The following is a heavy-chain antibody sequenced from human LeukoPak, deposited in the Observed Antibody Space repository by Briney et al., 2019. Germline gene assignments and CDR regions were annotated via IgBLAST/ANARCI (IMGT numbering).Heavy chain of an antibody. CDR1: GYSFASYW. D-gene: IGHD6-6*01. J-gene: IGHJ5*02. CDR2: IYPGDSDT. V-gene: IGHV5-51*01. CDR3: ARLEYSSSSARWFDP. Sequence: GESLKISCKGSGYSFASYWIGWVRQMPGKGLEWMGIIYPGDSDTRYSPSFQGQVTISAVKSISTAYLQWSSLKASDTAMYYCARLEYSSSSARWFDPWGQGTLVTVSS.